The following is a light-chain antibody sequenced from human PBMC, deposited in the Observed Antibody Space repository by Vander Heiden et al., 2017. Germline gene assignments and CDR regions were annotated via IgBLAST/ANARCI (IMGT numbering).Light chain of an antibody. CDR1: QLGDKF. CDR2: QDR. V-gene: IGLV3-1*01. CDR3: QAWDSSILYV. Sequence: SYELTQPPSVPVPPGQAASITCSGDQLGDKFVSWYQHKPGQSPVLVMYQDRRRPSGIPDRFAASHSGNTATLTIGDIQAMDEADYYCQAWDSSILYVFGSGTKVTVL. J-gene: IGLJ1*01.